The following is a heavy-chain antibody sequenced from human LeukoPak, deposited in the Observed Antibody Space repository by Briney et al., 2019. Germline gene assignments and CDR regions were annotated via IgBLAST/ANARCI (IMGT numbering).Heavy chain of an antibody. CDR3: ARGSDAFDI. V-gene: IGHV3-23*01. J-gene: IGHJ3*02. Sequence: PGGSLRLSCAASGFTFSSYAMSWVRQAPGKGLEWVSAISGSGGSTYYADSVKGRFTISRDNAKNSLYLQMNSLRAEDTALYHCARGSDAFDIWGQGTMVTVSS. CDR2: ISGSGGST. CDR1: GFTFSSYA. D-gene: IGHD3-10*01.